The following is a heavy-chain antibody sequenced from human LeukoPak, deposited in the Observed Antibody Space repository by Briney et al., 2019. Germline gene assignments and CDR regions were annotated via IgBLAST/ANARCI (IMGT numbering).Heavy chain of an antibody. J-gene: IGHJ6*02. V-gene: IGHV3-23*01. CDR1: GFTFSSYA. CDR3: AKSDIVVVPAAPLLYYGMDV. Sequence: GGSLRLSCAASGFTFSSYAMSWVRQAPGKGLEWVSAISGSGGSTYYADSVKGRFTISRDNSKNTLYLQMNSLRAEDTAVYYCAKSDIVVVPAAPLLYYGMDVWGQGTTVTVSS. D-gene: IGHD2-2*01. CDR2: ISGSGGST.